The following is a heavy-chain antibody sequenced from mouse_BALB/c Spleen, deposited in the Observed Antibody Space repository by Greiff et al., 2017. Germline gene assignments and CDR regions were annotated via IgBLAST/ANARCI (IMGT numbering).Heavy chain of an antibody. CDR1: GYSITSGYY. D-gene: IGHD2-2*01. J-gene: IGHJ3*01. V-gene: IGHV3-6*02. CDR2: ISYDGSN. Sequence: EVKLMESGPGLVKPSQSLSLTCSVTGYSITSGYYWNWIRQFPGNKLEWMGYISYDGSNNYNPSLKNRISITRDTSKNQFFLKLNSVTTEDTATYYCGYGYDGGFAYWGQGTLVTVSA. CDR3: GYGYDGGFAY.